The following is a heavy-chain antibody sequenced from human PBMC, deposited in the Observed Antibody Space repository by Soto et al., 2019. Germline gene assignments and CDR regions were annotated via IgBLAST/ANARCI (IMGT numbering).Heavy chain of an antibody. CDR2: INHSGST. CDR3: ARSLRVIRYYYYYGMDV. D-gene: IGHD3-22*01. Sequence: SETLSLTCAVYGGSFSGYYWSWIRQPPGKGLEWIGEINHSGSTNYNPSLKSRVTISVDTSKNQFSLKLSSVTAADTAVYYCARSLRVIRYYYYYGMDVWGQGTTVTV. J-gene: IGHJ6*02. CDR1: GGSFSGYY. V-gene: IGHV4-34*01.